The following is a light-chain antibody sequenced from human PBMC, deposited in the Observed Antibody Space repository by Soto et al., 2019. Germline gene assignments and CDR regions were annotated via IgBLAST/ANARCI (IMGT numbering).Light chain of an antibody. CDR2: EVF. CDR1: SSDVGGYDY. J-gene: IGLJ2*01. CDR3: CSYTTTSTFV. V-gene: IGLV2-14*03. Sequence: QSALTQPASVSGSPGQSITISCTGTSSDVGGYDYVSWYQQHPGKVPKLMIYEVFRRPSGISDRFSGSKSGNTASLTISGLQAEDEAPYYCCSYTTTSTFVFGGGTKLTVL.